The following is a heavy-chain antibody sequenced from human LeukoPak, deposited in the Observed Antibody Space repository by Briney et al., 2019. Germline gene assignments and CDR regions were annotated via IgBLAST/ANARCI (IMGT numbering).Heavy chain of an antibody. V-gene: IGHV3-11*04. Sequence: GGSLRLSCAASGFTVSSNYMSWVRQAPGKGLEWVSYISSSGSTIYYADSVKGRFTISRDNAKNSLYLQMNSLRAEDTAVYYCARGKTGYSSGWYSDYWGQGTLVTVSS. CDR3: ARGKTGYSSGWYSDY. CDR1: GFTVSSNY. CDR2: ISSSGSTI. D-gene: IGHD6-19*01. J-gene: IGHJ4*02.